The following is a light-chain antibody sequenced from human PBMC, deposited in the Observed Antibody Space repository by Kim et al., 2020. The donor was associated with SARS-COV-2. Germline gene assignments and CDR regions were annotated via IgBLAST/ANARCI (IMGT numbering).Light chain of an antibody. CDR3: SAWDISLNTWV. CDR1: SDNIGNQG. J-gene: IGLJ3*02. CDR2: RDN. V-gene: IGLV10-54*01. Sequence: QAGLTQPPSVSKALRQTATLTCTGNSDNIGNQGAAWLQQHQGHPPKLLSYRDNSRPSGISERLSASRSGDTASLTITGLQPEDEADYYCSAWDISLNTWVFGGGTQLTVL.